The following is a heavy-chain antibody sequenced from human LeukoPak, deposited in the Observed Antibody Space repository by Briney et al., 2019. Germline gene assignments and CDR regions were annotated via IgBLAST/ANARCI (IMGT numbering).Heavy chain of an antibody. CDR2: IRHDGSQK. V-gene: IGHV3-30*02. D-gene: IGHD3-22*01. CDR3: AKISRYYDSNGYPDY. J-gene: IGHJ4*02. Sequence: GGSLRLSCAASNFSFSTYGMYWVRQAPGKGLEWVSFIRHDGSQKYYADSVRGRFSISRDNSKNTLYLQMHGLRTEDTAVYHCAKISRYYDSNGYPDYWGQGTLVTVSS. CDR1: NFSFSTYG.